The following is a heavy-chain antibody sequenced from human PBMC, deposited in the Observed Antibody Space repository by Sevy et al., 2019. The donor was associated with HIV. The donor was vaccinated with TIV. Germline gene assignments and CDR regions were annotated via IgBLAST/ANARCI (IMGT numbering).Heavy chain of an antibody. CDR1: GSTLSRLS. V-gene: IGHV1-24*01. CDR3: ATTKDYDESYGSPFDY. Sequence: ASGKVSCKVSGSTLSRLSMHWVRQVPGKGLEWMASFDPEDGETIYARKFQGRVTMTEDTSTDTAFMELSSLRSEDTAVYYCATTKDYDESYGSPFDYWGQGTLVTVSS. CDR2: FDPEDGET. J-gene: IGHJ4*02. D-gene: IGHD3-22*01.